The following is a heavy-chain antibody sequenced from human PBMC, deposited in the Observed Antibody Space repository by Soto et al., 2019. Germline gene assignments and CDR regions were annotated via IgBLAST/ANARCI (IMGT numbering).Heavy chain of an antibody. CDR1: GGSVSSGSYY. D-gene: IGHD5-18*01. J-gene: IGHJ6*02. V-gene: IGHV4-61*01. Sequence: SETLSLTCTFSGGSVSSGSYYWSWIRQPPGKGLEWIGYIYYSGSTNYNPSLKSRVTISVDTSKNQFSLKLSSVTAADTAVYYCARDQGGYSYGYYYGMDVWGQGTTVTVS. CDR3: ARDQGGYSYGYYYGMDV. CDR2: IYYSGST.